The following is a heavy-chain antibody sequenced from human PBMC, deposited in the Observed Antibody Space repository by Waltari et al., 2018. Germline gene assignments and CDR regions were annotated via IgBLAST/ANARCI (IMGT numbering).Heavy chain of an antibody. CDR3: AKVDNVGLNNY. D-gene: IGHD1-1*01. CDR2: MYSGGST. CDR1: GFTVGNNF. Sequence: EVQLVESGGDLIQPGGSPRLSCAASGFTVGNNFMVWVRQAPGKGLEWVSVMYSGGSTNYIDSVRGRVTSSRDSSKNKLYLQMNSLRAEDTAVYYCAKVDNVGLNNYWGQGTLVTVSS. J-gene: IGHJ4*02. V-gene: IGHV3-53*01.